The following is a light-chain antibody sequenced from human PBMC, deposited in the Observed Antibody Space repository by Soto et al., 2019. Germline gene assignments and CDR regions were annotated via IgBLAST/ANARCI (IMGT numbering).Light chain of an antibody. V-gene: IGLV2-23*01. J-gene: IGLJ1*01. CDR3: CSYAGNPYV. CDR1: SSDVGSYNS. Sequence: QSVLTQPASVSGSPGQSIAISCTGTSSDVGSYNSVSWYQQHPGKAPKLMIYEGSKRPSGVSDRFSGSKSGNTASLTISGLQAEDEADYYCCSYAGNPYVFGTGTKVIVL. CDR2: EGS.